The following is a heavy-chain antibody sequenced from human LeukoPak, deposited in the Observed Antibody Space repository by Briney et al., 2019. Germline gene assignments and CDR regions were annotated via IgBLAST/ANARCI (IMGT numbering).Heavy chain of an antibody. V-gene: IGHV3-21*04. CDR1: GFTFSSYY. D-gene: IGHD1-1*01. CDR3: AKRLYGRNYYYYMDV. CDR2: ISSSSSYI. J-gene: IGHJ6*03. Sequence: GGSLRLSCAASGFTFSSYYMNWVRQAPGKGLEWVSSISSSSSYIYYADSVKGRFTISRDNAKNSLYLQMNSLRAEDTAVYYCAKRLYGRNYYYYMDVWGKGTTVTVSS.